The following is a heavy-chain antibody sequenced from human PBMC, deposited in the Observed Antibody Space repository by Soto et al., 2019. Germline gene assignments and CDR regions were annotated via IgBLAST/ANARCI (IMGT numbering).Heavy chain of an antibody. J-gene: IGHJ5*02. CDR3: ARDVTPYYHDTSGFYADP. CDR1: GFTFSDYY. D-gene: IGHD3-22*01. Sequence: PGGSLRLSCTASGFTFSDYYMSWFRQAPGKGLEWVSYISAGGGSIYYADSVKGRFTISRDNAKNSLYLQMNSLRVEDTAVYFCARDVTPYYHDTSGFYADPWGQGTLVTVSS. V-gene: IGHV3-11*01. CDR2: ISAGGGSI.